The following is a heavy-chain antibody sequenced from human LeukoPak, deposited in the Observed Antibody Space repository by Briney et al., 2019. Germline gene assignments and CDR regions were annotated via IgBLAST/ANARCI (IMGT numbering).Heavy chain of an antibody. D-gene: IGHD3/OR15-3a*01. Sequence: ASVKVSCKAAGYSFTSFHINWVRQAPGQGPEWVGWMNPNTGNTGFAQKFQGRVTITQNSPISTVYMELNSLTSEDTAVYYCARRGLVAGIYDLVYGFDIWGQGTMVTVSS. J-gene: IGHJ3*02. CDR3: ARRGLVAGIYDLVYGFDI. CDR1: GYSFTSFH. CDR2: MNPNTGNT. V-gene: IGHV1-8*03.